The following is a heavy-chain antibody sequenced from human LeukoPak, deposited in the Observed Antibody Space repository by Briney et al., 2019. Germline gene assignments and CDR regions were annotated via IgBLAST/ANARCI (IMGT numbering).Heavy chain of an antibody. CDR1: GGSISSYY. CDR2: IYYSGST. D-gene: IGHD2-2*01. V-gene: IGHV4-59*08. CDR3: ARIDTVVLPSTMFDY. Sequence: SETLSLTCTVSGGSISSYYWSWIRQPPGKGLGWIGYIYYSGSTNYNPSLKSRVTISVDTSKNQFSLKLSSVTAADTALYYCARIDTVVLPSTMFDYWGQGTLVTVSS. J-gene: IGHJ4*02.